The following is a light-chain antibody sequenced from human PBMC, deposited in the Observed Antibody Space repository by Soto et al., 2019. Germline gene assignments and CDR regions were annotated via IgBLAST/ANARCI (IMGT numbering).Light chain of an antibody. CDR3: CSFAGGATFV. V-gene: IGLV2-23*02. Sequence: QSALTQPASVSGSPGQSITISCTGTSNDIGGYNLVSWYQQHPGKAPKLVVYEADKRPSGVSNRFSGSKSGNTASLTISTLRPEDEADYSSCSFAGGATFVFGGGTKVTVL. CDR2: EAD. J-gene: IGLJ2*01. CDR1: SNDIGGYNL.